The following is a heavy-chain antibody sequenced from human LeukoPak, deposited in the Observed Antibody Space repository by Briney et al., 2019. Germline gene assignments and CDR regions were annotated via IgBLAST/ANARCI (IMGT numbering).Heavy chain of an antibody. V-gene: IGHV3-23*01. Sequence: PGGSLRLSCAASGFTFTNFAMSWVRQAPGKGLEWVSGISGSGASTYSADSVKGRFTISRDNSKNTLFLQMNSLRAEDTAVYYCAKGGYTYGHAFDIWGQGTLVAVSS. CDR2: ISGSGAST. CDR3: AKGGYTYGHAFDI. J-gene: IGHJ3*02. D-gene: IGHD5-18*01. CDR1: GFTFTNFA.